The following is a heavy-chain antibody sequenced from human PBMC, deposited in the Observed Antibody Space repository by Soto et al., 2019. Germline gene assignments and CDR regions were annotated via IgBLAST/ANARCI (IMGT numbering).Heavy chain of an antibody. J-gene: IGHJ4*02. D-gene: IGHD5-18*01. V-gene: IGHV4-39*01. Sequence: SETLSLTCTVSGGSISSSSYYWGWIRQPPGKGLEWIGSIYYSGTTYYNPSLKSRVTVSADTSKNQFSLKLRSVTAADTAVYFCAKRPSYGQNLYDYSAQRSPVLVSS. CDR3: AKRPSYGQNLYDY. CDR2: IYYSGTT. CDR1: GGSISSSSYY.